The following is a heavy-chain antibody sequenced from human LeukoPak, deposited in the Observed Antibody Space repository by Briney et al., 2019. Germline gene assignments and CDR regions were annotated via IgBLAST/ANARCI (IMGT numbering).Heavy chain of an antibody. CDR2: ISSSSSTM. CDR3: ARELYGSGANWFDP. CDR1: GFTFSDHY. V-gene: IGHV3-48*02. D-gene: IGHD3-10*01. J-gene: IGHJ5*02. Sequence: TGGSLRLSCAASGFTFSDHYMDWVRQAPGKGLEWVSYISSSSSTMYYADSVKGRFTISRDNAKNSLYLQMNSLRDEDTAVYYCARELYGSGANWFDPWGQGTLVTVSS.